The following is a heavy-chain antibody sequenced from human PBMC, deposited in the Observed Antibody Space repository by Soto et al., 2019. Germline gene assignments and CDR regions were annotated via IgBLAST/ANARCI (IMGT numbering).Heavy chain of an antibody. D-gene: IGHD3-9*01. CDR2: IYYSGST. CDR3: ATVNYDILTRNWFDL. CDR1: GGSISSGDYY. Sequence: PSETLSLTCTVSGGSISSGDYYWSWIRQPPGKGLEWIGYIYYSGSTYYNPSLKSRVTISVDTSKNQFSLKLSSVTAADTAVYYCATVNYDILTRNWFDLWGQGTLVPVYS. J-gene: IGHJ5*02. V-gene: IGHV4-30-4*01.